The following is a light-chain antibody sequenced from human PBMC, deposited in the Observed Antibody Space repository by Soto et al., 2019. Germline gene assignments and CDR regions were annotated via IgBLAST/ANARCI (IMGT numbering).Light chain of an antibody. CDR2: AAS. CDR3: QKYNSAPDT. J-gene: IGKJ2*01. V-gene: IGKV1-27*01. Sequence: IQMTQSPSSLSASVGDRVTITCRASQGISNHLASYQQKPGKVPKLLIYAASTLQSGVPSRFTGSGFGTDFTLTSSSLQPEDVATYYCQKYNSAPDTFGQGTKLEIK. CDR1: QGISNH.